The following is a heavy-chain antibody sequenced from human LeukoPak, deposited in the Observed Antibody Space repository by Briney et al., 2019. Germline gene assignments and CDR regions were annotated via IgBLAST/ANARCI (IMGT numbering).Heavy chain of an antibody. Sequence: PGRSLRLFCAASGFTVSSNYMSWVRQAPGKGLEWVSVIYSGGSTYYADSVKGRFTISRDNSKNTLYLQMNSLRAEDTAVYYCARDPDYGDGYWGQGTLVTVSS. D-gene: IGHD4-17*01. CDR3: ARDPDYGDGY. CDR1: GFTVSSNY. J-gene: IGHJ4*02. CDR2: IYSGGST. V-gene: IGHV3-53*01.